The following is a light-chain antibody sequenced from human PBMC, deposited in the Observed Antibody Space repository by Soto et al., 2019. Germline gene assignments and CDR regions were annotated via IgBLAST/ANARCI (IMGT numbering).Light chain of an antibody. CDR1: QVTSNS. V-gene: IGKV1-27*01. CDR3: RAYNRGSA. J-gene: IGKJ5*01. CDR2: AAS. Sequence: DIQMTQSPSSLSASVGDTVTITCRASQVTSNSLAWYQQEPGKGPKLLIYAASTLKSGVPSRFSGSGSGTDFTLTISNLQPEDVATYYCRAYNRGSAFGQGTRLEI.